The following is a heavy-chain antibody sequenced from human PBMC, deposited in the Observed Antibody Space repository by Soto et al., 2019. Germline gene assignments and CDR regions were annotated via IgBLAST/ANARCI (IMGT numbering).Heavy chain of an antibody. V-gene: IGHV3-30*03. D-gene: IGHD6-19*01. J-gene: IGHJ4*02. CDR1: GFTFSDYG. CDR2: ISYDGSNK. Sequence: QVQLVESGGGVVQPGRSLRLSCAASGFTFSDYGMHWVRQAPGKGLEWVAVISYDGSNKYYADSVKGRFTISRDNSKNTLYLQMNSLRAEDTAVYYCARDSLSGSYSSGWGLIDYWGQGTLVTVSS. CDR3: ARDSLSGSYSSGWGLIDY.